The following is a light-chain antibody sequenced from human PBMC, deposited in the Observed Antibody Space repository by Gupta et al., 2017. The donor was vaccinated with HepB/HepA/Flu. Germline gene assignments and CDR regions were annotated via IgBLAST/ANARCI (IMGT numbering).Light chain of an antibody. V-gene: IGLV1-40*01. Sequence: QSVLTQPPSASGAPGQRVTISCTGSSSDIGAGYDVHWYQQLPGTAPKLLIYGNSNRPSGVPDRISGSKSGTSASLAITGLQAEDEADDYCQSYDSSLSGSVFGGGTKLTVL. J-gene: IGLJ3*02. CDR2: GNS. CDR3: QSYDSSLSGSV. CDR1: SSDIGAGYD.